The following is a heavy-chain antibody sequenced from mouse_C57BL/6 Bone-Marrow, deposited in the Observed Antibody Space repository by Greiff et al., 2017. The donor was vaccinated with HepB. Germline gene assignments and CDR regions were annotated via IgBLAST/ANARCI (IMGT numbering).Heavy chain of an antibody. Sequence: EVQLQESGGGLVQPGGSMKLSCAASGFTFSDAWMDWVRQSPEKGLEWVAEIRNKANNHATYYAESVKGRFTISRDDSKSSVYLQMNSLRAEDTGIYYCTRPRLPNYAIDYWGQGTSVTVSS. V-gene: IGHV6-6*01. CDR1: GFTFSDAW. CDR3: TRPRLPNYAIDY. CDR2: IRNKANNHAT. J-gene: IGHJ4*01.